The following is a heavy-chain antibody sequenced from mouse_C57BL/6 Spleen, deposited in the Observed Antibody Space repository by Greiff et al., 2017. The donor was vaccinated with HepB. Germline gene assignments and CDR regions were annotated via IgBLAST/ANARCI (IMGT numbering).Heavy chain of an antibody. Sequence: QVQLQQPGTELVKPGASVKLSCKASGYTFTSYWMHWVKQRPGQGLEWIGNINPSNGGTNYNEKFKDKATLTVDKSSSTAYMQLSSLTSEDSAVYYCARESGTAQATAWFAYWGQGTLVTVSA. D-gene: IGHD3-2*02. V-gene: IGHV1-53*01. J-gene: IGHJ3*01. CDR1: GYTFTSYW. CDR2: INPSNGGT. CDR3: ARESGTAQATAWFAY.